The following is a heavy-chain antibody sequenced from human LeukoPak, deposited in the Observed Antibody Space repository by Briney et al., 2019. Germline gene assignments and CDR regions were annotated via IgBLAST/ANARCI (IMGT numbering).Heavy chain of an antibody. CDR2: IYYSGNT. Sequence: SETLSLTCTVSGYSISSGYYWGWIRQPPGKGLEWIGSIYYSGNTYYNPSLKSRVTISVDTSKNQFSLTLKSVTAADTAVYYCARVRSNWIDPWGQGTLVTVSS. CDR1: GYSISSGYY. CDR3: ARVRSNWIDP. J-gene: IGHJ5*02. V-gene: IGHV4-38-2*02. D-gene: IGHD3-10*01.